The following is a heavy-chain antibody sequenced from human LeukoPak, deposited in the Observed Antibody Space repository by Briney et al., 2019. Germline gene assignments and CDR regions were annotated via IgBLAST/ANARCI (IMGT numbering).Heavy chain of an antibody. V-gene: IGHV3-15*05. Sequence: GGSLRLSCAASGFTFSGFSMNWVRQAPGKGLEWVGRIKSKSDGGTTDYAAPVKGRFTISRDDSKNTLFLQVNSLKIEDTAVYYCTTVTLRPVGLWGQGTLVTVSS. CDR1: GFTFSGFS. CDR2: IKSKSDGGTT. CDR3: TTVTLRPVGL. J-gene: IGHJ4*02. D-gene: IGHD3-10*01.